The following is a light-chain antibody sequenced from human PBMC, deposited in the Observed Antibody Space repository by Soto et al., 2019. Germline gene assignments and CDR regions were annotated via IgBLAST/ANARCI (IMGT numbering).Light chain of an antibody. CDR3: QQSYSTPWT. CDR2: AAS. J-gene: IGKJ1*01. Sequence: DIQMTQSPSSLSASVRDRVTITCRASHNTRGYLNWYQQRPGKAPKLLIYAASNLQSGIPSRFSSSGPETDFTLTISSLQPEDFATYYWQQSYSTPWTFGQGTKV. CDR1: HNTRGY. V-gene: IGKV1-39*01.